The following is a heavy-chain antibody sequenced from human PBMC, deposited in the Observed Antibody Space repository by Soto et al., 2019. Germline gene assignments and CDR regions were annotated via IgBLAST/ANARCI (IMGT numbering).Heavy chain of an antibody. J-gene: IGHJ6*03. D-gene: IGHD2-2*01. CDR3: AALYQLPAYDYYYYYMDV. Sequence: SETLSLTCTVSGGSISSGGYYWSWIRQHPGKGLEWIGYIYYSGSTYYNPSLKSRVTISVDTSKNQFSLKLSSVTAADTAVYYCAALYQLPAYDYYYYYMDVWGKGTTVTVSS. V-gene: IGHV4-31*03. CDR1: GGSISSGGYY. CDR2: IYYSGST.